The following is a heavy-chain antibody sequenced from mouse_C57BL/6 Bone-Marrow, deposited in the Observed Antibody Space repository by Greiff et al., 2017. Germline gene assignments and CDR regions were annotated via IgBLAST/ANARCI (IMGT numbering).Heavy chain of an antibody. J-gene: IGHJ3*01. CDR2: IDPENGDT. CDR3: HYGSSYGAWFAY. D-gene: IGHD1-1*01. CDR1: GFNIKDDY. V-gene: IGHV14-4*01. Sequence: VQLKESGAELVRPGASVKLSCTASGFNIKDDYMHWVKQRPEQGLEWIGWIDPENGDTEYASKFQGKATITADTSSNTAYLQLSSLTSVDTAVYYCHYGSSYGAWFAYWGQGTLVTVSA.